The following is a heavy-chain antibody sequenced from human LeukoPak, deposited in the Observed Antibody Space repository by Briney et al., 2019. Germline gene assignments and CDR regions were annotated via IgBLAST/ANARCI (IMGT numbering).Heavy chain of an antibody. Sequence: GGSLRLSCASSGFNFDRYTIHWVRQAPGKGLEWVSLAGWAGGTTFYSDSVRGRFTISRDSGRKSVYLQMNSLTTDDTAFYFCAKELDTMFFDYWGQGALVTVSS. D-gene: IGHD3-10*02. CDR2: AGWAGGTT. CDR3: AKELDTMFFDY. CDR1: GFNFDRYT. V-gene: IGHV3-43*01. J-gene: IGHJ4*02.